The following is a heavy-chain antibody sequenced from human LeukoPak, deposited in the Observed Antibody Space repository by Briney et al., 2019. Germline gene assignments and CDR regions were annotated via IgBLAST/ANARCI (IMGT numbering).Heavy chain of an antibody. CDR1: GGSTSRTSYY. CDR2: VFDSGST. Sequence: SETLSLTCTVSGGSTSRTSYYWDWIRQPPGKGLEWIGNVFDSGSTRYNPSLKSRVTISVDTSKNQFSLRLSSVTAADTAEYYCARHTRPGHSGYENAFDIWGQGTMVTVSS. V-gene: IGHV4-39*01. CDR3: ARHTRPGHSGYENAFDI. D-gene: IGHD5-12*01. J-gene: IGHJ3*02.